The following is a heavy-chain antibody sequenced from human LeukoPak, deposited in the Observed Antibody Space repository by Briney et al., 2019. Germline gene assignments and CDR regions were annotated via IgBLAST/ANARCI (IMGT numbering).Heavy chain of an antibody. D-gene: IGHD3-10*01. Sequence: SETLSLTCTVSGGSISSYYWSWIRQPPGKGLEWIGYIYYSGSTNYNPSLKSRVTISVDTSKNQFSLKLSSVTAADTAVYYCASSRGDGSGSYYKTPNFYFDYWGQGTLVTVSS. CDR3: ASSRGDGSGSYYKTPNFYFDY. CDR1: GGSISSYY. V-gene: IGHV4-59*08. J-gene: IGHJ4*02. CDR2: IYYSGST.